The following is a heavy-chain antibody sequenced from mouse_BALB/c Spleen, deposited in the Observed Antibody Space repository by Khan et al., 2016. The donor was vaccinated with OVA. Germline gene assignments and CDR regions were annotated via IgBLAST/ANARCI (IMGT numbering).Heavy chain of an antibody. CDR2: ISYSDFT. J-gene: IGHJ2*01. CDR3: ARSNYYGYYFDY. Sequence: VQLKESGPGLVKPSQSLSLTCTVAGYSITSGYAWNWIRQFPGNKLEWMGYISYSDFTNYNPSLKSRISITRDTSENQFFLQLSSVTTEDTATXSCARSNYYGYYFDYWGQGATLTVSS. V-gene: IGHV3-2*02. D-gene: IGHD1-1*01. CDR1: GYSITSGYA.